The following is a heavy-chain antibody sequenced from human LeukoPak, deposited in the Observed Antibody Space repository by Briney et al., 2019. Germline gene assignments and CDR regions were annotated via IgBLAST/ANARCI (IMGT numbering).Heavy chain of an antibody. J-gene: IGHJ4*02. CDR1: DGSISSSSYY. D-gene: IGHD3-3*01. CDR3: ARSGYPGRLHDC. Sequence: SETLSLTCTVSDGSISSSSYYWDWIRQPPGKGLEFIGSIYYTGSTYYNPSLKSRVAISVDTSKNQFSLKLSSVTAADTAVYYCARSGYPGRLHDCWGQGTLVTVSS. CDR2: IYYTGST. V-gene: IGHV4-39*07.